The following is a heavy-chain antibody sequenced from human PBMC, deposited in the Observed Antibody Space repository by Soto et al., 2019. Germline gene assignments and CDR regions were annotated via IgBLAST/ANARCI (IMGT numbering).Heavy chain of an antibody. Sequence: EVQVLESGGGLVQPGGSLRLSCAASGFTFSSYGMNWVRQAPGKGLEWVSGIRSDGDTTYNADSVKGRFTVSRDTSKNTVEVQMNSLRAEDTAVYYCANGKGVGATPDGANCWGQGTLGTVSS. CDR1: GFTFSSYG. CDR2: IRSDGDTT. V-gene: IGHV3-23*01. J-gene: IGHJ4*02. CDR3: ANGKGVGATPDGANC. D-gene: IGHD1-26*01.